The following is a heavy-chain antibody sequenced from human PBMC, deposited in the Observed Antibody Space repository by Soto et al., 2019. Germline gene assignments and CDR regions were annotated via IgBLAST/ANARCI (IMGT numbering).Heavy chain of an antibody. J-gene: IGHJ4*01. Sequence: QVQLVQSGAEVKKPGASVKVSCKASGYTFTTYGITWVRQAPGQGLEWMGWISDYSGNTNYSKKIQGRLTVTTDTSTNTAYMDLRSLRSDDTAVYYCARVVKAGDYGDYGRYYFDYWGHGTLVTVSS. CDR1: GYTFTTYG. CDR3: ARVVKAGDYGDYGRYYFDY. CDR2: ISDYSGNT. D-gene: IGHD4-17*01. V-gene: IGHV1-18*04.